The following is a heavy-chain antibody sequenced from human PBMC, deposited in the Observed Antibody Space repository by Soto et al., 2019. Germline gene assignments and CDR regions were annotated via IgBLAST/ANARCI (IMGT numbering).Heavy chain of an antibody. CDR3: ARASIYGTYYYFGH. Sequence: GASVKVSCKSSGYTFTSDGITWVRQAPGQGLEWMGWITVNSGNTHYAQKLQGRVTMTTDTSTATAYMELWSLRSDDTAVYYCARASIYGTYYYFGHWGQGTPVTVSS. V-gene: IGHV1-18*04. J-gene: IGHJ4*02. CDR2: ITVNSGNT. CDR1: GYTFTSDG. D-gene: IGHD1-26*01.